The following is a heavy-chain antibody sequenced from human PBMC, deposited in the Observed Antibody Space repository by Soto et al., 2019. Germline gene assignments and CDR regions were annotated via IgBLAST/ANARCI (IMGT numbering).Heavy chain of an antibody. V-gene: IGHV1-69*13. J-gene: IGHJ6*02. D-gene: IGHD6-13*01. CDR3: ARSIAAAGTTTYYYYGMDV. Sequence: SVKVSCKASGGTFSSYAISWVRQAPGQGLEWMGGIIPIFGTANYAQRFQGRVTITADESTSTAYMELSSLRSEDTAVYYCARSIAAAGTTTYYYYGMDVWGQGTTVTVSS. CDR2: IIPIFGTA. CDR1: GGTFSSYA.